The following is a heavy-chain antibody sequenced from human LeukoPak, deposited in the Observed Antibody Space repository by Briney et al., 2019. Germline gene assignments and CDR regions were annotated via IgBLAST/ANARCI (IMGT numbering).Heavy chain of an antibody. CDR2: IYYSGST. V-gene: IGHV4-30-4*01. CDR3: ARDKGGSQNWFDP. J-gene: IGHJ5*02. D-gene: IGHD1-26*01. CDR1: GGSISSGDYY. Sequence: SETLSLTCTVSGGSISSGDYYWSWICQPPGKGLEWIGYIYYSGSTYYNPSLKSRVTISVDTSKNQFSLKLSSVTAADTAVYYCARDKGGSQNWFDPWGQGTLVTVSS.